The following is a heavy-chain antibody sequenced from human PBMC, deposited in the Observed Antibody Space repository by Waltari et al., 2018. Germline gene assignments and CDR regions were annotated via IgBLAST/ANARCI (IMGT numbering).Heavy chain of an antibody. CDR1: GFSFSNYD. J-gene: IGHJ5*01. CDR2: IRNSGGNT. V-gene: IGHV3-23*01. D-gene: IGHD2-15*01. CDR3: TSWRVVAGTGWFDS. Sequence: EVQLLESGGGLVQPGGSLRLSCAASGFSFSNYDMAWVRQAPGEGLGVVSGIRNSGGNTYYGDSVKGRFAISRDNSRNTLHLQMNGLRAEDTAIYYCTSWRVVAGTGWFDSWGQGTLVTVSS.